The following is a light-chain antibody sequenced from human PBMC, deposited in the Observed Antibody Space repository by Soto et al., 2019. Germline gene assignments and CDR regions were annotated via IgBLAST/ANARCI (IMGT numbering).Light chain of an antibody. J-gene: IGLJ2*01. V-gene: IGLV2-14*01. CDR1: SSDVGDYNY. Sequence: QSVLTQPASVSGSPGQSITISCTGTSSDVGDYNYVSWYQQHPGKVPKLMIYDVSNRPSGVSNRFSGSKSGNTASLTISGLQAEDEADYYCSSYTTRSTFVVFGGGTKLTVL. CDR3: SSYTTRSTFVV. CDR2: DVS.